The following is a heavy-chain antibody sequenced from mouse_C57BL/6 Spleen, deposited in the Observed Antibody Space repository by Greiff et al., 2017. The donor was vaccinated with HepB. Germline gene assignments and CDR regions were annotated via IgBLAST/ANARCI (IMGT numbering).Heavy chain of an antibody. CDR3: ARSYYINYGYFDV. D-gene: IGHD2-12*01. Sequence: VQLQQSGPELVKPGASVKISCKASGYSFRSSWMNWVKQRPGKGLEWIGRIYPGDGDTNYNGKFKGKATLTADKSSSTAYMQLSSLTSEDSAVYFCARSYYINYGYFDVWGTGSTVTVSS. CDR1: GYSFRSSW. CDR2: IYPGDGDT. J-gene: IGHJ1*03. V-gene: IGHV1-82*01.